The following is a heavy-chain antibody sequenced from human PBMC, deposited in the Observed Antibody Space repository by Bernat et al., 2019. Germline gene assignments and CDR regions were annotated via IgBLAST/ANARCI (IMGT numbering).Heavy chain of an antibody. J-gene: IGHJ4*02. CDR1: GFTISSYA. Sequence: VQLVESGGGVVQPGRSLRLSCAASGFTISSYAMSWVRQAPGKGLEWVSSIRGSGDNTYYADSVKGRFIISRDNSKNTLYLQMNTLRAEDTAVYYCAKMAYGDYVPIDYWGQGTLVTVSS. V-gene: IGHV3-23*04. CDR3: AKMAYGDYVPIDY. CDR2: IRGSGDNT. D-gene: IGHD4-17*01.